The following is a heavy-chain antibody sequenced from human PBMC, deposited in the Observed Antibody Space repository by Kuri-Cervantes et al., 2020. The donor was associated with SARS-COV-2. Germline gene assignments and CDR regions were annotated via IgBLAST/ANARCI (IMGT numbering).Heavy chain of an antibody. CDR2: IYPGGSDT. J-gene: IGHJ6*02. Sequence: KVSCKGSGYSSSSYWIGWVRQMPGKGLEWMGIIYPGGSDTRYSPSFQGQVTISADRSVSTAYVQWSSLKASDTAMYYCARPGRAAIFGLPYGMDVWGQGTTVTVSS. D-gene: IGHD3-3*01. CDR3: ARPGRAAIFGLPYGMDV. V-gene: IGHV5-51*01. CDR1: GYSSSSYW.